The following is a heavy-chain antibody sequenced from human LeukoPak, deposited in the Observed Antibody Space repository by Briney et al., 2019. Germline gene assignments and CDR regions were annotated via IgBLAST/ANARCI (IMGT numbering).Heavy chain of an antibody. Sequence: PGGSLRLSCAASGFTFSDYYMSWIRQAPGKGLEWVGHIKSKTDGGTTDYAAPVKARFTISRDDSKNTLHLQMSSLKTEDTAVYYCTMLFGGLFFVGVDSWGQGTLVTVSS. D-gene: IGHD3-16*01. CDR3: TMLFGGLFFVGVDS. V-gene: IGHV3-15*01. CDR1: GFTFSDYY. J-gene: IGHJ4*02. CDR2: IKSKTDGGTT.